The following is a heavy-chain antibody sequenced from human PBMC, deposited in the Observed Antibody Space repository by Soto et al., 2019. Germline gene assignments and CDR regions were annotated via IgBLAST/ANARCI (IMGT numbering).Heavy chain of an antibody. D-gene: IGHD3-3*01. Sequence: ASVKVSCKASGGTFSSYAISWVRQAPGQGLEWMGGIIPIFGKTTYAEKFQGRVTMTTDASTSTAYMELRSLRSDDTAVYYCARDPHEYWTSYWFDPWGQGTLVTVSS. J-gene: IGHJ5*02. CDR1: GGTFSSYA. V-gene: IGHV1-69*05. CDR2: IIPIFGKT. CDR3: ARDPHEYWTSYWFDP.